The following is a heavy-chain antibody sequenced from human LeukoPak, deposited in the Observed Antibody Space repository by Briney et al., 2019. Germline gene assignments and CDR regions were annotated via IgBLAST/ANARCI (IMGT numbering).Heavy chain of an antibody. V-gene: IGHV4-4*02. D-gene: IGHD2-15*01. CDR3: ARGGVYCSGGSCYSNYFDY. CDR2: IYHDGST. Sequence: SETLSLTCAVSGGSISSNNWWIWVRQSPEKGLEWIGEIYHDGSTNYNPSLKSRVTISMDKSKNQLSLKLSSVTAADTAVYYCARGGVYCSGGSCYSNYFDYWGQGTLVTVSS. CDR1: GGSISSNNW. J-gene: IGHJ4*02.